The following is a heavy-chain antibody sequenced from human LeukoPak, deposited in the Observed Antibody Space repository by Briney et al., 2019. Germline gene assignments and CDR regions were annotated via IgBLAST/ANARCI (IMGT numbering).Heavy chain of an antibody. CDR1: VASISNYY. Sequence: PSETLSLTCTVSVASISNYYWNWIRQPPGKGLEWIGYISYSGSTYYNPSLKSPVTISLDTSKNQFSLKVSSVTAADTAVYYCARDVSSWSHTFDPWGQGTLVTVSS. V-gene: IGHV4-59*01. CDR2: ISYSGST. J-gene: IGHJ5*02. CDR3: ARDVSSWSHTFDP. D-gene: IGHD6-13*01.